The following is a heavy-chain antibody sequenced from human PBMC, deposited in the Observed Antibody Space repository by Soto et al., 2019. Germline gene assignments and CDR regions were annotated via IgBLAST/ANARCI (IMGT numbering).Heavy chain of an antibody. J-gene: IGHJ6*02. Sequence: EVQLVESGGGLVQPGGSLRRPCAASGFTLSSYWMSWVRQAQGKGLEWVANIKQDGSEKYCVDSVKGRFTISRDTAKSSLYLQLNSLRAEDTAVYYCAREYGSSYSPRYYGMDVWGQGTTVTVSS. V-gene: IGHV3-7*05. CDR1: GFTLSSYW. D-gene: IGHD6-13*01. CDR3: AREYGSSYSPRYYGMDV. CDR2: IKQDGSEK.